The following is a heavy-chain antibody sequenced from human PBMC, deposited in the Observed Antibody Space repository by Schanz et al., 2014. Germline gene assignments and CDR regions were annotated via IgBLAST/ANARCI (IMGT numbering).Heavy chain of an antibody. CDR3: AKDLLYGAPMPLNHLDY. J-gene: IGHJ4*02. Sequence: QVQLLQFGGGVVQPGRSLRLSCAASGFTFSSYAMHWVRQAPGKGLEWVALISNDGSIKYYADSVEGRFTISRDNSRNTLYLQMNSLSADDTAVFYCAKDLLYGAPMPLNHLDYWGQGTLVTVSS. CDR2: ISNDGSIK. D-gene: IGHD2-2*01. CDR1: GFTFSSYA. V-gene: IGHV3-30-3*01.